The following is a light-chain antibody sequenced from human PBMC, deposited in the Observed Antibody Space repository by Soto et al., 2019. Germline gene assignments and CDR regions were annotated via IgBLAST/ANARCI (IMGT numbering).Light chain of an antibody. CDR3: QQYNSYSPT. CDR2: DAS. CDR1: QSISSW. J-gene: IGKJ2*01. Sequence: DIQMTQSPSTLSASVGDRVTITCRASQSISSWLAWYQQKPGKAPKLLIYDASSLESGVPSRFSGSGSGTEFTLTISSLQPDDFATYYCQQYNSYSPTFGQGPKLEIK. V-gene: IGKV1-5*01.